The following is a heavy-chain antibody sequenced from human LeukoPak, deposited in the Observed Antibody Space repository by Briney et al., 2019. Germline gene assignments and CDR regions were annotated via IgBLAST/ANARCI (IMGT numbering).Heavy chain of an antibody. D-gene: IGHD6-19*01. CDR1: GGSFSGYY. V-gene: IGHV4-34*01. CDR3: AGGRWQWAFDY. J-gene: IGHJ4*02. Sequence: SETLSLTCAVYGGSFSGYYWSWIRQPPGKGLEWIGEINHSGSTNYNPSLKSRVTISVDTSKNQFSLKLSSVTAADTAVYYCAGGRWQWAFDYWGQGTLVTVSS. CDR2: INHSGST.